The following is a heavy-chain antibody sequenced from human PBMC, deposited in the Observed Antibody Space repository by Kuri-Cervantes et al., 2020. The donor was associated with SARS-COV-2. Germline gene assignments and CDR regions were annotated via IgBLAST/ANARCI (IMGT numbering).Heavy chain of an antibody. V-gene: IGHV4-34*01. CDR1: GGSFSGYY. CDR3: ARYCTNGVYPRLDP. D-gene: IGHD2-8*01. CDR2: INHSGST. J-gene: IGHJ5*02. Sequence: SETLSLTCAVYGGSFSGYYWSWIRQPPGKGLEWIGEINHSGSTNYNPSLKSRVTISVDTSKNQFSLKLSSVTAADTAVYYCARYCTNGVYPRLDPWGQGTLVTVSS.